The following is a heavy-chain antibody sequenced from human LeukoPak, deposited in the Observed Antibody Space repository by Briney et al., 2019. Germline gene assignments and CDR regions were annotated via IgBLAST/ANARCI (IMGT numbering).Heavy chain of an antibody. V-gene: IGHV3-66*02. CDR2: IYSGGST. Sequence: GGSLRLSCAASGFTVSSNYMSWVRQAPGKGLEWVSVIYSGGSTYYADSVKGRFTISRDNSKNTLYLQMNSLRAEDTAVYYWASEAVAAPGYWGQGTLVTVSS. D-gene: IGHD6-19*01. J-gene: IGHJ4*02. CDR3: ASEAVAAPGY. CDR1: GFTVSSNY.